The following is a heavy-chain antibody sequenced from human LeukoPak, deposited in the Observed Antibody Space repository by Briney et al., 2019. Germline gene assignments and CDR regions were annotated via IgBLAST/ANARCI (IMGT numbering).Heavy chain of an antibody. V-gene: IGHV4-59*12. CDR2: IYYSGST. CDR1: GGSISSYY. J-gene: IGHJ4*02. CDR3: ARDYGSGWYNYFDY. Sequence: SETLSLTCTVSGGSISSYYWSWIRQPPGKGLEWIGYIYYSGSTNYNPSLKSRVTISVDTSKNQFSLQLNSVTPEDTAVYYCARDYGSGWYNYFDYWGQGTLVTVSS. D-gene: IGHD6-19*01.